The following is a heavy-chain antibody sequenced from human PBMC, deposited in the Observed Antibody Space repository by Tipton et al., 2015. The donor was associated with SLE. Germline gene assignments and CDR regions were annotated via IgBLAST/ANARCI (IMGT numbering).Heavy chain of an antibody. J-gene: IGHJ5*02. CDR2: INYSGSA. CDR1: GGSISSDY. V-gene: IGHV4-59*01. D-gene: IGHD1-14*01. CDR3: AKLGATGWFGP. Sequence: TLSLTCTVSGGSISSDYWSWIRQPPGKGLEWIGYINYSGSANYNPSLRGRVSISVDTSKNQFSLRLTSVTAADTAVFYCAKLGATGWFGPWGQGTLVTVSS.